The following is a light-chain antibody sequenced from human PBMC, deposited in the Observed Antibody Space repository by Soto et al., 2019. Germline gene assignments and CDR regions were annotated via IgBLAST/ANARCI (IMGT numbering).Light chain of an antibody. CDR3: QQYGTSPPWT. CDR2: GAS. J-gene: IGKJ1*01. V-gene: IGKV3-20*01. CDR1: QSVSSSY. Sequence: EIVLTQSPGIMSLSPGERATLSCRASQSVSSSYLAWYQQKLGQAPRLLIYGASSRATGIPDRFSGSGSGTDFTLTISRLEPEDFAVYYCQQYGTSPPWTFGQGTKVEIK.